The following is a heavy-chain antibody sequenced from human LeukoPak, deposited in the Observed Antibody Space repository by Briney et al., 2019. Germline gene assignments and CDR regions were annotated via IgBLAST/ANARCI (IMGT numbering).Heavy chain of an antibody. CDR1: GYTFTGYY. Sequence: GASVKVSCKASGYTFTGYYMHWVRQAPGQGLEWMGWINPNSGGTNYAQKFQGRVTMTRDTSISTAYMELSRLRSDDTAVYYCASTPDRRGYSGYDLGPLDYWGQEPWSPSPQ. J-gene: IGHJ4*01. D-gene: IGHD5-12*01. CDR3: ASTPDRRGYSGYDLGPLDY. CDR2: INPNSGGT. V-gene: IGHV1-2*02.